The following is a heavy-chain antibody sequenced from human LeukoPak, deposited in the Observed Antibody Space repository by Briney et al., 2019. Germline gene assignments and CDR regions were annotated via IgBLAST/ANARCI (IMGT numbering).Heavy chain of an antibody. CDR1: GDSINSSYW. V-gene: IGHV4-4*02. J-gene: IGHJ6*02. CDR3: ARVGLLLPYYYNMDV. Sequence: SSETLSLTCAVSGDSINSSYWWNWVRQPPGKGLEWIGEIYQSGRTNYDPSLKSRVTISVDESKSQFSLELRSVTAADTAIYYCARVGLLLPYYYNMDVWGQGIRVTVSS. CDR2: IYQSGRT. D-gene: IGHD3-22*01.